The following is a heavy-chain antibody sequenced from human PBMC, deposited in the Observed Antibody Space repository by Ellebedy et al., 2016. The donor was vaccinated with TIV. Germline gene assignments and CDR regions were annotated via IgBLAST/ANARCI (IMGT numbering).Heavy chain of an antibody. CDR2: INEDGTKK. D-gene: IGHD4-17*01. CDR3: ARAIYGASYL. CDR1: GFTLNNYW. V-gene: IGHV3-7*01. Sequence: GESLKISCTASGFTLNNYWMTWVRQAPGKGLEWVANINEDGTKKHYVDSVRGRFTISRDYAGNSLFLQMNSLGGEDTAVYYCARAIYGASYLWGRGTLVTVSS. J-gene: IGHJ2*01.